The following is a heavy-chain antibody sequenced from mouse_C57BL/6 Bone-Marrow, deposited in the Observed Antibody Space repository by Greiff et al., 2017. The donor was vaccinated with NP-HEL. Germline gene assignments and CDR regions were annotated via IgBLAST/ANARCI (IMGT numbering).Heavy chain of an antibody. CDR1: GYTFPDYN. CDR2: INPNNGGT. D-gene: IGHD4-1*01. J-gene: IGHJ2*01. CDR3: ASRETGTDFDY. V-gene: IGHV1-22*01. Sequence: EVKVVESGPELVKPGASVKMSCKASGYTFPDYNMPWVKQSHGKSLEWIGYINPNNGGTSYNQKFKGKATLTVNKSSSTAYMELRSLTSEDSAVYYCASRETGTDFDYWGQGTTLTVSS.